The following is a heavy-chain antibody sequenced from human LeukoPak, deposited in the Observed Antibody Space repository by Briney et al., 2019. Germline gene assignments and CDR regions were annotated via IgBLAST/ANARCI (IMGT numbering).Heavy chain of an antibody. V-gene: IGHV4-34*01. CDR2: INHSGST. Sequence: SETLSLTCAVYGGSFSGYYWSWIRQPPGKGLEWIGEINHSGSTNYNPSLKRRVTISVDTSKNQFSLKLSSVTAADTAVYYCARGRIVVVVAGGQRRYFDLWGRGTLVTVSS. D-gene: IGHD2-15*01. J-gene: IGHJ2*01. CDR1: GGSFSGYY. CDR3: ARGRIVVVVAGGQRRYFDL.